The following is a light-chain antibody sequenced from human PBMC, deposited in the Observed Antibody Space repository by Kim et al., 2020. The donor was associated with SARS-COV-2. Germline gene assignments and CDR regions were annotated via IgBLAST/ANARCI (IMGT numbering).Light chain of an antibody. CDR3: CAYAGGYTWV. J-gene: IGLJ3*02. CDR2: DVN. CDR1: RSDVGSYNF. Sequence: GQSLTISCTGTRSDVGSYNFVSWYQQFPGEAPKIIIHDVNKRPSGVPDRFSGSKSANTASLTISGVQAEDEADYYCCAYAGGYTWVFGGGTKLTVL. V-gene: IGLV2-11*03.